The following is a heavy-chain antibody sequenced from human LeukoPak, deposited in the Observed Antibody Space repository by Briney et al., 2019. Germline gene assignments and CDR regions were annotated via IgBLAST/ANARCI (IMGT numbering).Heavy chain of an antibody. CDR2: INHSGST. J-gene: IGHJ6*02. Sequence: PSETLSLTCAVYGGSFSGYYWSWIRQPPGKGLEWIGEINHSGSTNYNPSLKSRVTISVDTSKNQFSLKLSSVTAADTAVYYCAGGPRSRGYYYYGMDVWGQGTTVTVSS. CDR3: AGGPRSRGYYYYGMDV. CDR1: GGSFSGYY. V-gene: IGHV4-34*01.